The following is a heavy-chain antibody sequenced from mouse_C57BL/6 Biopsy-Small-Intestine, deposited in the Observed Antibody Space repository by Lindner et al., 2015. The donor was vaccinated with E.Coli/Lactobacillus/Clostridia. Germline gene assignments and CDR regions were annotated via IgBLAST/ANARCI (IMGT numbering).Heavy chain of an antibody. Sequence: VQLQESGAELVKPGASVKISCKASGYAFSSYWMNWVKQRPGKGLEWIGQIYPGDGDTNYNGKFKSKATLTADKSSSTAYMQLSSLTSEDSAVYFCARWDYGSSYNYFDYWGQGTTLTVSS. CDR3: ARWDYGSSYNYFDY. D-gene: IGHD1-1*01. CDR2: IYPGDGDT. J-gene: IGHJ2*01. V-gene: IGHV1-80*01. CDR1: GYAFSSYW.